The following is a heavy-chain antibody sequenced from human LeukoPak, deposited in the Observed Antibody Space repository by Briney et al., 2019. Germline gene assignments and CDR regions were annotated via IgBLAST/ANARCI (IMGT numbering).Heavy chain of an antibody. CDR2: IYNTGST. CDR1: GGSISGYY. V-gene: IGHV4-59*01. D-gene: IGHD4-17*01. J-gene: IGHJ4*02. Sequence: PSETLSLTCTVSGGSISGYYWSWIRQPPGKGLEWLGYIYNTGSTTYNPSLKSRVTLSVDTSKNRFSLNVRSVTAADTAVYYCARLITSYGDAFYFDHWGQGSLVTVSS. CDR3: ARLITSYGDAFYFDH.